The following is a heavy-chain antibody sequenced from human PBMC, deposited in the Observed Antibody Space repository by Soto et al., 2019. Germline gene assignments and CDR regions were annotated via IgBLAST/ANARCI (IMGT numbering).Heavy chain of an antibody. CDR3: AREVNVVALSDAFDI. CDR2: ISNRGTP. D-gene: IGHD2-8*01. V-gene: IGHV4-30-4*01. CDR1: GDSISSENYF. Sequence: QVQLQESGPGLVKPSQTLSLICTVSGDSISSENYFWSWIRQPPGQGLEWVGYISNRGTPYYNPSLKSRVTISIDTSKNRFSLDMYSVTAADTAVYYCAREVNVVALSDAFDIWGQGTMVTVSS. J-gene: IGHJ3*02.